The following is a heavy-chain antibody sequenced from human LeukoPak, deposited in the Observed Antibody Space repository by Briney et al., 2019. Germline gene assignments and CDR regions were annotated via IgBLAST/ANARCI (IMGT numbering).Heavy chain of an antibody. CDR1: GYTFTGYY. D-gene: IGHD6-13*01. V-gene: IGHV1-2*02. CDR3: ARVYAAGTWDAFDI. CDR2: INPNSGGT. Sequence: ASVKVSCKASGYTFTGYYMHWVRQAPGQGLEWVGWINPNSGGTNYAQKFQGRVTMTRDTSISTAYMELSRLRSDDTAVYYCARVYAAGTWDAFDIWGQGTMVTVSS. J-gene: IGHJ3*02.